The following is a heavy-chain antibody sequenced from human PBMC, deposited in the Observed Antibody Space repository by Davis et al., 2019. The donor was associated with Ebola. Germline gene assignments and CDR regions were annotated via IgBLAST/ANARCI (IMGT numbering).Heavy chain of an antibody. CDR1: GFTFSHHA. D-gene: IGHD6-13*01. J-gene: IGHJ6*02. CDR3: ARGRTGYSSSWRYYYCGMDV. CDR2: INHSGST. V-gene: IGHV4-34*01. Sequence: GSLRLSCTASGFTFSHHAMNWVRQAPGKGLEWMGEINHSGSTNYNPSLKSRVTISVDTSKNQFSLKLSSVTAADTAVYYCARGRTGYSSSWRYYYCGMDVWGQGTTVTVSS.